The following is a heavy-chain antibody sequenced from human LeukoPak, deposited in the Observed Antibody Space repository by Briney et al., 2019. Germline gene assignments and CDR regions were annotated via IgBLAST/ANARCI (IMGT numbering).Heavy chain of an antibody. D-gene: IGHD6-6*01. CDR1: GFTFTSYS. CDR2: TSDRGDYT. J-gene: IGHJ4*02. V-gene: IGHV3-23*01. Sequence: GGSLRLSCAASGFTFTSYSMSWVRQAPGKGLEWVSGTSDRGDYTYYADSVKGRFTISRDNSKNTLYLQMNSLRAEDTAVYYCTTAARPDWGQGTLVTVSS. CDR3: TTAARPD.